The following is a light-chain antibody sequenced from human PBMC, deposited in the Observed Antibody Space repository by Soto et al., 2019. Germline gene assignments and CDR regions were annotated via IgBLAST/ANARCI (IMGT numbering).Light chain of an antibody. V-gene: IGKV1-27*01. CDR1: EDISNF. Sequence: DIQMTQSPSYLSASVGDRVTITCRASEDISNFLAWYQQKPGKVPKLLIYTASTLQSVVPSRFSCSGSGTDFTLTISSLQSEDVATYFCQKYNSAPYTFGQGTKLEIK. CDR3: QKYNSAPYT. J-gene: IGKJ2*01. CDR2: TAS.